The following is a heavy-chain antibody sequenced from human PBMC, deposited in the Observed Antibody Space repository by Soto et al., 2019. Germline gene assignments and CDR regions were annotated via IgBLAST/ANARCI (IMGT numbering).Heavy chain of an antibody. CDR2: VKSKANGGTI. D-gene: IGHD1-26*01. Sequence: EVQLVESGGGFVNPGGSLRLSCAGSGFTFSGAWLNWVRQLPGKGLEWIGLVKSKANGGTIHYAEHVKGRFTISRDDSENTLYVQMNSLKIDDTAVYFCTGEISGSHVYWGRGALVTVSS. CDR3: TGEISGSHVY. J-gene: IGHJ4*02. CDR1: GFTFSGAW. V-gene: IGHV3-15*01.